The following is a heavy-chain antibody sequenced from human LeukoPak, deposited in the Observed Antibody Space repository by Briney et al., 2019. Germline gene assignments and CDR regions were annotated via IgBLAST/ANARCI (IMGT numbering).Heavy chain of an antibody. Sequence: GGSLRLSCAASRFTFSRSWMHWVRQAPGKGLVWVSRINDDGSTTSYADSVKGRFTISRDNAKNTLYLQMNSLRAEDTAVYYCARGPAANSGNYYVGDYWGQGTLVTVSS. V-gene: IGHV3-74*01. CDR2: INDDGSTT. J-gene: IGHJ4*02. CDR1: RFTFSRSW. CDR3: ARGPAANSGNYYVGDY. D-gene: IGHD1-26*01.